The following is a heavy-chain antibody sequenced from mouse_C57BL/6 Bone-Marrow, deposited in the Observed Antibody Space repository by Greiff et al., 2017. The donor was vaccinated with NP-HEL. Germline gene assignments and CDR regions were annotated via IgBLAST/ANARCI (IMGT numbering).Heavy chain of an antibody. J-gene: IGHJ2*01. V-gene: IGHV5-17*01. CDR1: GFTFSDYG. CDR3: ARRVYYFDY. Sequence: EVQLVESGGGLVKPGVSLKLSCAASGFTFSDYGMHWVRQAPEKGLEWVAYISSGSSTIYYADKVKGRFTISRDNAKNTLFLQMTSLRSEDTAMYYCARRVYYFDYWGQGTTLTVSS. CDR2: ISSGSSTI.